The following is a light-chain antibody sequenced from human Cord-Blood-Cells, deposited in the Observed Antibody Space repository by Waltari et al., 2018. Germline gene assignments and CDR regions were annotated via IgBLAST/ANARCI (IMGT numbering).Light chain of an antibody. CDR1: HRLLHSIGYNY. V-gene: IGKV2-28*01. CDR2: WGS. Sequence: DIVMTHSPLSLPVTPGEPASLSCMPHHRLLHSIGYNYLDWYLQKPGQSPQLLSYWGSNPASGVPDRFSGSGSGTDFTLKISRVEAEDVGVYYCMQALQTPRTFGQGTKVEIK. J-gene: IGKJ1*01. CDR3: MQALQTPRT.